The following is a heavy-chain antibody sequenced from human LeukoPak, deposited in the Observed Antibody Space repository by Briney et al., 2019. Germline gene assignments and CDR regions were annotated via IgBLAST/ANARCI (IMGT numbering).Heavy chain of an antibody. CDR3: ARSRTAYYRYFDS. V-gene: IGHV4-30-2*01. J-gene: IGHJ4*02. Sequence: PSQTLSLTCVVSGGSISSGVYSWRWIRQPPGKGLEWIGYIYHSETTYYNPSLQSRVTISVNRSKNRFSLKLTSVTAADTAVYYCARSRTAYYRYFDSWGQGTLVTVSS. D-gene: IGHD3-22*01. CDR2: IYHSETT. CDR1: GGSISSGVYS.